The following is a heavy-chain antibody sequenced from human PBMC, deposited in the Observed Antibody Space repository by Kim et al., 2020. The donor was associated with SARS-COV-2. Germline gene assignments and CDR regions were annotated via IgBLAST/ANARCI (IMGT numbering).Heavy chain of an antibody. D-gene: IGHD5-12*01. Sequence: ASVKVSCKASGYTFTSYGISWVRQAPGQVLEWMGWISAYNGNTNYAQKLQGRVTMTTDTSTSTAYMELRSLRSDDTAVYYCARGGKWLRLESWFDPWGQGTLVTVSS. CDR2: ISAYNGNT. J-gene: IGHJ5*02. V-gene: IGHV1-18*01. CDR1: GYTFTSYG. CDR3: ARGGKWLRLESWFDP.